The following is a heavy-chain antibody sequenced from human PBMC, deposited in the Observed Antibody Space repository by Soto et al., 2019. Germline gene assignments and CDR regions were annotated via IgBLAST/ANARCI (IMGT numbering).Heavy chain of an antibody. CDR2: IIPIFGTA. Sequence: GASVKVSCTASGGTFSSYAISWVRQAPGQGLEWMGGIIPIFGTANYAQKFQGRVTITADESTSTAYMELSSLRSEDTAVYYCARGYEYSSFPADYWGQGTLVTVSS. CDR3: ARGYEYSSFPADY. D-gene: IGHD6-6*01. CDR1: GGTFSSYA. J-gene: IGHJ4*02. V-gene: IGHV1-69*13.